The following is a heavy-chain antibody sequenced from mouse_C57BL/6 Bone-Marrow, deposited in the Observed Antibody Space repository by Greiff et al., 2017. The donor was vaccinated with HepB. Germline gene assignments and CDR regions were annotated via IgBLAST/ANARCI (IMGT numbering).Heavy chain of an antibody. V-gene: IGHV1-9*01. J-gene: IGHJ2*01. D-gene: IGHD1-1*01. CDR3: AREGTTVVA. Sequence: QVQLKQSGAELMKPGVSVKLSCKATGYTFTGYWIEWVKQRPGHGLEWIGEILPGSGSTNYHEKFKGKATFTADTSSNTAYMQLSSLTTEDSAIYYCAREGTTVVAWGQGTTLTVSS. CDR2: ILPGSGST. CDR1: GYTFTGYW.